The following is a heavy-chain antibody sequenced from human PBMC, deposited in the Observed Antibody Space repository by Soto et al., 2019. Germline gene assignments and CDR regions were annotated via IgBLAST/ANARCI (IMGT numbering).Heavy chain of an antibody. J-gene: IGHJ4*02. D-gene: IGHD4-17*01. CDR1: GFTFSDYY. V-gene: IGHV3-11*01. CDR2: ISGNGEVI. CDR3: ARDVDADFRTDFDY. Sequence: GGSLRLSCAASGFTFSDYYIHWIRRAPGKGLEWISYISGNGEVIQYAASARGRFTISKDNAENSVYLEMESLRDEDTALYYCARDVDADFRTDFDYWGRGTLVTVSS.